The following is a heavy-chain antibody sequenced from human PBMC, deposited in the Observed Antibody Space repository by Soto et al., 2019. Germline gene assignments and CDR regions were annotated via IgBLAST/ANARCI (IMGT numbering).Heavy chain of an antibody. D-gene: IGHD2-21*02. J-gene: IGHJ6*02. V-gene: IGHV3-30*03. Sequence: QMQLVQSGGGVVQPGRSLRLSCAASGFTFSNYPMHWVRQAPGKGLEWVAVVSFDGSNKYYRDSVKGRFTFSKDNGKNTLYLQMNDLRHEDTAVYYCARLPGPLVSVLYIYPVDARETPSDVDVWGQGTSVTVSS. CDR1: GFTFSNYP. CDR2: VSFDGSNK. CDR3: ARLPGPLVSVLYIYPVDARETPSDVDV.